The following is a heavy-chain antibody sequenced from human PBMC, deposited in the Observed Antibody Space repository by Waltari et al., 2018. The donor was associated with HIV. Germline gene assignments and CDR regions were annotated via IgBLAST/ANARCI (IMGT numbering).Heavy chain of an antibody. J-gene: IGHJ4*02. CDR2: IKTNTYGGTT. CDR1: GFTFSDAW. Sequence: EVLLVESGGGLGKPGGSLRLSCAASGFTFSDAWMRWVRQAPGKGLEWVGLIKTNTYGGTTDDAAPVKGRFTSSRDDSKTTLYLETNSLKTEDTAVYYCTTVGGGTRDYWGQGTLITVSS. D-gene: IGHD3-16*01. CDR3: TTVGGGTRDY. V-gene: IGHV3-15*01.